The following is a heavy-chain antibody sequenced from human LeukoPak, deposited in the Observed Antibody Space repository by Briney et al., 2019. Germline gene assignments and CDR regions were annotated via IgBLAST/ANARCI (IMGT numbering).Heavy chain of an antibody. CDR1: GGSISSGSYY. CDR2: IYHSGNT. D-gene: IGHD3-10*01. J-gene: IGHJ5*02. V-gene: IGHV4-39*01. CDR3: AGSNYDNWFDP. Sequence: SETLSLTCTVSGGSISSGSYYCGWIRQPPGRGLEWIGSIYHSGNTYYNPSLKSRVTLSVDTSKNQFSLKLSSVTAADTAVYYCAGSNYDNWFDPWGQGTLVSVSS.